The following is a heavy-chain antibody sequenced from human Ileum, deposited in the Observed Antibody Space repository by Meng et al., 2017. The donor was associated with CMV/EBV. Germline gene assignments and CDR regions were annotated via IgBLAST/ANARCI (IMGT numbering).Heavy chain of an antibody. D-gene: IGHD4/OR15-4a*01. V-gene: IGHV6-1*01. Sequence: QVQLQQSGPGLVKPPQTHSLTCAISGDSVSSNIAAWSWIRQSPSRGLEWLGRTYYRSKWYDDYAVSVKSRVTITPDTSKNQFSLHLNSVSPEDTAIYFCAREMGAHDYWGQGTLVTVSS. CDR1: GDSVSSNIAA. CDR3: AREMGAHDY. J-gene: IGHJ4*02. CDR2: TYYRSKWYD.